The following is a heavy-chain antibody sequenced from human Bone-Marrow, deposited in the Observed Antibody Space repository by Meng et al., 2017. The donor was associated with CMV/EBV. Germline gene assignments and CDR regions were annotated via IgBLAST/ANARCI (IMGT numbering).Heavy chain of an antibody. CDR3: ARGGGVGVPAAPFDY. J-gene: IGHJ4*02. D-gene: IGHD2-2*01. CDR1: GFTFSSYA. CDR2: ISYDGSNK. Sequence: GESLKISCAASGFTFSSYAMHWVRQAPGKGLEWVAVISYDGSNKYYADSVKGRFTISRDNSKNTLYLQMNSLRAEDTAVYYCARGGGVGVPAAPFDYWGQGTLVTVSS. V-gene: IGHV3-30-3*01.